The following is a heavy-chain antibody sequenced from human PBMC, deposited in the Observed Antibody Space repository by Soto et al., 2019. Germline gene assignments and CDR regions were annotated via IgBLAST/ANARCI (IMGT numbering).Heavy chain of an antibody. Sequence: SETLSLTCTVSGGSVTSDEDYWTWIRQSPGKGLEWIGYISNCGSTGYNPSLKTRLSMSVDRSKTQFTLRLTSVTAADTAEYFCATVSGSTYGYFDHWGQGTQVTVSS. J-gene: IGHJ4*02. CDR3: ATVSGSTYGYFDH. CDR1: GGSVTSDEDY. V-gene: IGHV4-30-4*01. D-gene: IGHD5-18*01. CDR2: ISNCGST.